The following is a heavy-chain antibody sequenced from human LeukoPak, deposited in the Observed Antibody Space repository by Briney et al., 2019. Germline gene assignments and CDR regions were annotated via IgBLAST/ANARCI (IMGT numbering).Heavy chain of an antibody. D-gene: IGHD3-22*01. J-gene: IGHJ4*02. V-gene: IGHV3-53*01. CDR1: GFTVSNNY. Sequence: PGGSLRLSCAASGFTVSNNYMNWVRQAPGKGLEWVSVIYISGPTYYADSVKGRFTISRDNSKNTLYLQMNSLRAEDTAVYYCARATPHYYDSSGYYSGYYFDYWGQGTLVTVSS. CDR2: IYISGPT. CDR3: ARATPHYYDSSGYYSGYYFDY.